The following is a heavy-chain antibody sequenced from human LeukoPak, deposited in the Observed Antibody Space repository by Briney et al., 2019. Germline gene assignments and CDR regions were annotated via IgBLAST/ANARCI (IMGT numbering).Heavy chain of an antibody. V-gene: IGHV3-30*03. D-gene: IGHD6-13*01. CDR3: ARDYSGSWFSVLDS. J-gene: IGHJ4*02. Sequence: GGSLRLSCAASGFTFSSYGMHWVRQAPGKGLEWVAVISYDGSNKYYADSVKGRFTISRDYSKNTLYLQMNSLRAEDTAVYYCARDYSGSWFSVLDSWGQETLVTVSS. CDR1: GFTFSSYG. CDR2: ISYDGSNK.